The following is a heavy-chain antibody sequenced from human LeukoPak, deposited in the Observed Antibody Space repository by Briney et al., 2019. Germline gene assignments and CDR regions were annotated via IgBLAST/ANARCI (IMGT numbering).Heavy chain of an antibody. Sequence: SETLSLTCTVSGGSISSSSYYWGWIRQPPGKGLEWIGSIYYSGSTYYNPSLKSRVTISVDTSKNQFSLKLSSVTAADTAVYYCARLRRGSWGDYEGGYFDYWGQGTLVTVSS. D-gene: IGHD4-17*01. CDR1: GGSISSSSYY. CDR2: IYYSGST. CDR3: ARLRRGSWGDYEGGYFDY. J-gene: IGHJ4*02. V-gene: IGHV4-39*07.